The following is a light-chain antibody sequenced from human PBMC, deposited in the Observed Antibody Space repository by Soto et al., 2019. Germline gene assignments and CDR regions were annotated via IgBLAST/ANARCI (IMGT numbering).Light chain of an antibody. J-gene: IGKJ1*01. V-gene: IGKV1-5*03. Sequence: DIQMTQSPSTLSASVGDRVTITCRASQNVYSWLAWNQQKPGKAPKLLLYKASNLESGVPSRFSGSGSGTEFTLTISSLQPDDFATYYCQQYNSFPWTFGQGTKGEIK. CDR2: KAS. CDR1: QNVYSW. CDR3: QQYNSFPWT.